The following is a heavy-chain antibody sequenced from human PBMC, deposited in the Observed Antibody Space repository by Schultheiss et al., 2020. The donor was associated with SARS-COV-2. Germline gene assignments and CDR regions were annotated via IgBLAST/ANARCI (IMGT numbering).Heavy chain of an antibody. CDR2: IVGSGFDT. D-gene: IGHD3-22*01. CDR1: GFTFSSYW. Sequence: GESLKISCAASGFTFSSYWMSWVRQAPGKGLEWVSGIVGSGFDTYYADSVKGRFRFTISRDNAKNSLYLQMNSLRAGDTAVYYCARDDSSGYYYGKIDYWGQGTLVTVSS. CDR3: ARDDSSGYYYGKIDY. J-gene: IGHJ4*02. V-gene: IGHV3-21*01.